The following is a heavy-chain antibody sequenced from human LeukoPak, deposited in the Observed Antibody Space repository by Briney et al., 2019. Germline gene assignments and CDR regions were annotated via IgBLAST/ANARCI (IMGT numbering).Heavy chain of an antibody. CDR3: AKAYDSSGGAY. D-gene: IGHD3-22*01. CDR1: GFTFSSYA. Sequence: GGSLRLSCAASGFTFSSYAMSWVRQAPGKGLEGVSAISGSGGSTYYADSVKGRFTISRDNSKNTLYLQMNSLRAEDTAAHYCAKAYDSSGGAYWGEGTLVTVSS. J-gene: IGHJ4*02. CDR2: ISGSGGST. V-gene: IGHV3-23*01.